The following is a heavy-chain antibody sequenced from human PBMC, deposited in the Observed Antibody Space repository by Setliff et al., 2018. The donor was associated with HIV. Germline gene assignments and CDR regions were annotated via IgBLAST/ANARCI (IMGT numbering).Heavy chain of an antibody. D-gene: IGHD3-3*01. CDR3: ARLGRKLRFLTF. Sequence: PSETLSLTCGVYGGSFSDYHWTWIRQPPGKGLEWIGEIDYRGATNYNPFLKGRVTISVNTSKTQFYLKLRSVTASETAVYYCARLGRKLRFLTFWGQGTTVTVSS. CDR2: IDYRGAT. CDR1: GGSFSDYH. V-gene: IGHV4-34*01. J-gene: IGHJ6*02.